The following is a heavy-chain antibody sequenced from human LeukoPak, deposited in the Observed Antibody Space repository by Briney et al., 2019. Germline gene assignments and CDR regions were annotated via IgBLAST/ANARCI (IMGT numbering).Heavy chain of an antibody. CDR3: ARQYTMVRGPLKPKCWFDP. D-gene: IGHD3-10*01. CDR1: GGSISSGSYY. J-gene: IGHJ5*02. CDR2: IYTSGST. V-gene: IGHV4-61*02. Sequence: PSQTLSLTCTVSGGSISSGSYYWSWIRQPAGKGLEWIGRIYTSGSTYYNPSLKSRVTISVDTSKNQFSLKLSSVTAADTAVYYCARQYTMVRGPLKPKCWFDPWGQGTLVTVSS.